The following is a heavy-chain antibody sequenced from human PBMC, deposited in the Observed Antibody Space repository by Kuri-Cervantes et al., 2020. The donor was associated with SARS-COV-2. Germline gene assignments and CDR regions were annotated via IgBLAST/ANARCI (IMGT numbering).Heavy chain of an antibody. D-gene: IGHD2-21*01. CDR2: IYSGGST. Sequence: GESLKISCAASGFNFSTYGMSWVRQAPGKGLEWVSVIYSGGSTYYADSVKGRFTISRDNSKNTLYLQMNSLRDEDTAVYYCARGDVFPDYWGQGTLVTVSS. CDR1: GFNFSTYG. CDR3: ARGDVFPDY. J-gene: IGHJ4*02. V-gene: IGHV3-66*01.